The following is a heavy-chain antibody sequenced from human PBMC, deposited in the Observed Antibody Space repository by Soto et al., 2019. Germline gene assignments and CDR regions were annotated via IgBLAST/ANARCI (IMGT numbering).Heavy chain of an antibody. Sequence: QLQLQESGSGLVKPSQTLSLTCAVSGGSISSGVYSWNWIRQPPGKGLEWIGYIYHSGSTYYNPSHKSRVTISVDRSKNQFSLRLSSVTAADTAVYYCARGERGYSYGYAEPYYYGMDVWGQGTTVTVSS. CDR3: ARGERGYSYGYAEPYYYGMDV. V-gene: IGHV4-30-2*01. D-gene: IGHD5-18*01. J-gene: IGHJ6*02. CDR2: IYHSGST. CDR1: GGSISSGVYS.